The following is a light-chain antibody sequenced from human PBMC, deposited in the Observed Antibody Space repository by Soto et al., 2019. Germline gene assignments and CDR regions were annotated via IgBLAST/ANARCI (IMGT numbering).Light chain of an antibody. V-gene: IGKV1-5*03. CDR2: KAS. CDR1: QTISSW. Sequence: IHMTQSPSTLSVSVIDRVTITCLASQTISSWLAWYQQKPGKAPKLLIYKASTLKSGVPSRFSGSGSGTEFTLTISSLQPDDFATYYCQHYNSYSEAFGQGTKVDIK. J-gene: IGKJ1*01. CDR3: QHYNSYSEA.